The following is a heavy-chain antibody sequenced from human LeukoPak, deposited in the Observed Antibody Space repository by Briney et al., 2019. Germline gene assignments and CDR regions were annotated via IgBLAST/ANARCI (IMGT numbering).Heavy chain of an antibody. Sequence: GRSLRLSCAASGFTFSSYGMHWVRQAPGKGLEWVAVISYDGSNKYYADSVKGRFTISRDNSKNTLYLQMNSLRAEDTAVYYCAKDTRGYSYGRGDYWGQGTLVTVSS. CDR3: AKDTRGYSYGRGDY. CDR1: GFTFSSYG. V-gene: IGHV3-30*18. J-gene: IGHJ4*02. D-gene: IGHD5-18*01. CDR2: ISYDGSNK.